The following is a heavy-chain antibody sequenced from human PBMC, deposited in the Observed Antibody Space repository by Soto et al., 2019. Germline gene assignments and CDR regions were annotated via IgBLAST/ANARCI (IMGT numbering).Heavy chain of an antibody. Sequence: SETLSLTCAVSGGSVSSSNWWGWVRQPPGKGLEWIGEVYHSGSSNCNPSLKSRVTLSVDIFNDQFSLKLTSVTAADTAMYYCARVMGGYFDYWGQGTPVTVSS. CDR1: GGSVSSSNW. V-gene: IGHV4-4*02. CDR3: ARVMGGYFDY. D-gene: IGHD3-16*01. J-gene: IGHJ4*02. CDR2: VYHSGSS.